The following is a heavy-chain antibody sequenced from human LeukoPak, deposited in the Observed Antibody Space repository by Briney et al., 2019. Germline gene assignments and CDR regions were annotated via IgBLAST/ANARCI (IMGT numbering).Heavy chain of an antibody. CDR1: GGSFSGYY. CDR3: ARDVRTVPYYYSGMDV. Sequence: SQTLSLTCAVYGGSFSGYYWSWIRQPPGKGREESGEINHRGSTNYNPSLKSRVTISVDTSKNQFSLKLSSVTAADTAVYYCARDVRTVPYYYSGMDVWGQGTTVTVSS. J-gene: IGHJ6*02. CDR2: INHRGST. D-gene: IGHD4-17*01. V-gene: IGHV4-34*01.